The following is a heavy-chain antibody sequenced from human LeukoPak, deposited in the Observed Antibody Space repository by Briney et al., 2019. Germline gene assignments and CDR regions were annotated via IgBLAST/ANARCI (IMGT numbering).Heavy chain of an antibody. D-gene: IGHD6-13*01. CDR3: AKASYSSSWHFDY. CDR2: ISGSGGST. CDR1: GFTFSSYA. Sequence: GGSLRLSCAASGFTFSSYAMSWVRQAPGKGLEWVSAISGSGGSTYYADSVKGRFTISRDNSKNTLYLQMNSLRAENTAVYYCAKASYSSSWHFDYWGQGTLVTVSS. J-gene: IGHJ4*02. V-gene: IGHV3-23*01.